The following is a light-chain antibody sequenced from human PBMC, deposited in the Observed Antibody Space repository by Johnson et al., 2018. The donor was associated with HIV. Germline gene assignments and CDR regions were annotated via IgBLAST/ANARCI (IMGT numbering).Light chain of an antibody. Sequence: QSVLTQPPSVSAAPGQKVTISCSGSSSNIGNNYVSWDQQLPGTAPKLLIYDNNKRPSGIPDRFSGSKSGTSATLGNTGLQTGDEADYYCGTWDSSLSGVFGTGTKVTVL. CDR3: GTWDSSLSGV. CDR1: SSNIGNNY. J-gene: IGLJ1*01. CDR2: DNN. V-gene: IGLV1-51*01.